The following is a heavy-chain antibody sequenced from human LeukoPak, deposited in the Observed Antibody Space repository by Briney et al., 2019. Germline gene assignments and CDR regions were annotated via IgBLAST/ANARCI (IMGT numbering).Heavy chain of an antibody. CDR1: GGSISTYY. D-gene: IGHD2-15*01. J-gene: IGHJ3*02. V-gene: IGHV4-59*08. CDR2: IHYSGST. CDR3: ARLDSFDAFDI. Sequence: SETLSLTCAVSGGSISTYYWSWIRQPPGKGLEWIGYIHYSGSTNYNPFLKSRVTISVDTSKNQFSLKLSSVTAADTAVYYCARLDSFDAFDIWGQGTMVTVSS.